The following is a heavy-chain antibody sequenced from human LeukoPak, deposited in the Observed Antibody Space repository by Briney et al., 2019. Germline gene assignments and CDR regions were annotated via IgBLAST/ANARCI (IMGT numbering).Heavy chain of an antibody. CDR1: GFSFTYAW. CDR3: TTDLNQRLKWFGNPLDH. J-gene: IGHJ4*02. Sequence: GGSLRLSCVASGFSFTYAWMSWVRQAPGKGLQWVGHIRSETDGATTDYAAAVQGRFTISRDDSKKMLYLEMNSLKTEDTGLNYCTTDLNQRLKWFGNPLDHWGQGTPVTVSS. CDR2: IRSETDGATT. V-gene: IGHV3-15*01. D-gene: IGHD3-10*01.